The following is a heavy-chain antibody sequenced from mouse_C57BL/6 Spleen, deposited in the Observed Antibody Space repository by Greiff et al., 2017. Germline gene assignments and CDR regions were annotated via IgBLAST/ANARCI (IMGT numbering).Heavy chain of an antibody. CDR1: GYTFTSYW. Sequence: QVQLQQPGAELVRPGSSVKLSCKASGYTFTSYWMHWVKQRPIQGLEWIGNIDPSDSETHYNQKFKDKATLTVDKSSSTAYMQLSRLTSEDSAVYYCARRGIYYGNYYAMDYWGQGTSVTVSS. V-gene: IGHV1-52*01. J-gene: IGHJ4*01. D-gene: IGHD2-1*01. CDR2: IDPSDSET. CDR3: ARRGIYYGNYYAMDY.